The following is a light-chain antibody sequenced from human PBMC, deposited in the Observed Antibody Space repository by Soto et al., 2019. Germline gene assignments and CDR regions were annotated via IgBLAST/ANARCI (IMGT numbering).Light chain of an antibody. CDR2: GAS. CDR1: QTVSRTY. V-gene: IGKV3-20*01. CDR3: QQYGSSPET. J-gene: IGKJ1*01. Sequence: EIVLTQSPGTLSLTPGERATLSCRASQTVSRTYLAWYQQKPGQAPRLLIYGASSRATGIPGRFSGSGSGTDFTLTISRLEPEDFAVYYCQQYGSSPETFGQGTKVDIK.